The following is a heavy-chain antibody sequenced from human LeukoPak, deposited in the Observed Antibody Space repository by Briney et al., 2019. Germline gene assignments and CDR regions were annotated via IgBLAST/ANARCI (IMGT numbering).Heavy chain of an antibody. CDR3: AREGRAIAFDL. CDR1: GFTFSSYW. J-gene: IGHJ3*01. Sequence: GGSLRLSCAASGFTFSSYWMHWVRQAPGKGLVWVSRINSDGSSTSYADSVKGRFTISRDNTKNSLYLQMNSLTVEDTAVYYCAREGRAIAFDLWGQGTMVSVSS. D-gene: IGHD3-10*01. CDR2: INSDGSST. V-gene: IGHV3-74*01.